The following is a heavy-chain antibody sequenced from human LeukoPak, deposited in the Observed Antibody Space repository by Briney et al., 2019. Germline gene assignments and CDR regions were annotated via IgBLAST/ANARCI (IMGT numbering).Heavy chain of an antibody. V-gene: IGHV3-74*03. Sequence: GDSLRLSCAASGFKFSNYWMHWVRQVPGKGLVWVSRINRDGGITTYADSVKGRFTISRDNAKNMLYLQLNSLRAEDTAVYYCISDSEDRSGGDYWGQGTLVSVSS. CDR1: GFKFSNYW. CDR3: ISDSEDRSGGDY. J-gene: IGHJ4*02. CDR2: INRDGGIT. D-gene: IGHD3-10*01.